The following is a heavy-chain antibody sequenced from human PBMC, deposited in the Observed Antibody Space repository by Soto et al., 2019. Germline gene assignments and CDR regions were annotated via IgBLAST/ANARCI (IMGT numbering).Heavy chain of an antibody. CDR1: GGSFSGYY. J-gene: IGHJ5*02. CDR2: INHSGST. D-gene: IGHD3-3*01. Sequence: SETLSLTCAAYGGSFSGYYWSWIRQPPGKGLEWIGEINHSGSTNYNPSLKSRVTISVDTSKNQFSLKLSSVTAADTAVYYCARGATYYDFWSGYYPRAQYNWFDPWGQGTLVTVSS. CDR3: ARGATYYDFWSGYYPRAQYNWFDP. V-gene: IGHV4-34*01.